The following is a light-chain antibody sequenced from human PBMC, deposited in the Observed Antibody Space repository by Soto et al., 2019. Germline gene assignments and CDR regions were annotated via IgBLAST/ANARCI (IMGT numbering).Light chain of an antibody. V-gene: IGLV2-14*01. CDR1: SSDVGGYNY. CDR3: SSYTSGSTWV. Sequence: QSVLTQPASVSGSPGQSITISCTGTSSDVGGYNYVSWYQQHPGKAPKLMIYEVSNRPSGVSNHFSGSKSGNTASLTISGLQAEDEADYYCSSYTSGSTWVFGGGTKLTVL. CDR2: EVS. J-gene: IGLJ3*02.